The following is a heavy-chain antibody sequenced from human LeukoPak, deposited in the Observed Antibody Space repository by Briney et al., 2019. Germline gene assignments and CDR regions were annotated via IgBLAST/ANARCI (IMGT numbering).Heavy chain of an antibody. Sequence: GGSLRLSCAASGFTFSGYAMSWVRQAPGKGLEWVSVISGSGDSTYYADSVKGRFTISRDNSKNTLYLQMNSLRAEDTAVYYCARGQEWGHYWGQGTLVTVSS. V-gene: IGHV3-23*01. CDR3: ARGQEWGHY. D-gene: IGHD1-26*01. CDR1: GFTFSGYA. CDR2: ISGSGDST. J-gene: IGHJ4*02.